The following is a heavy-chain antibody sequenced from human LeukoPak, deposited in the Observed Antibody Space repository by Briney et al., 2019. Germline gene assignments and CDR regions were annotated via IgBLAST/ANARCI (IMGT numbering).Heavy chain of an antibody. V-gene: IGHV1-8*01. Sequence: ASVKGSCKASGYTFTSYDINWVRQATGQGLEWMGWMNPNSGNTGYAQKFQGRVSMTRDTSISTAYMELSSLRSEDTAVYYCARGPVDAVFGVSTEDWGQGTTVTVSS. J-gene: IGHJ6*02. CDR3: ARGPVDAVFGVSTED. D-gene: IGHD3-10*02. CDR1: GYTFTSYD. CDR2: MNPNSGNT.